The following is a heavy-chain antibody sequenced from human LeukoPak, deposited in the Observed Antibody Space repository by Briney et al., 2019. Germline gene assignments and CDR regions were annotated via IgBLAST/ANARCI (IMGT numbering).Heavy chain of an antibody. CDR2: ISYDGSNK. J-gene: IGHJ3*02. V-gene: IGHV3-30*18. CDR3: AKAQAPLVGSYGAFDI. Sequence: GRSLRLPCAASGLTFNSYGMHWVRQAPGKGLEWVAVISYDGSNKYYVDSVKGRFTISRDDSKNTLSLQMNSLRAEDTAVYYCAKAQAPLVGSYGAFDIWGQGTMVTVSS. D-gene: IGHD1-26*01. CDR1: GLTFNSYG.